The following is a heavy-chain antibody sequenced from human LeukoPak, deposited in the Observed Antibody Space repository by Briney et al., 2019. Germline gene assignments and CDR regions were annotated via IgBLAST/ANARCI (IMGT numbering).Heavy chain of an antibody. CDR1: GGSISSGSYY. Sequence: SSQTLSLTCTVSGGSISSGSYYWSWLRQPAGKGLEWIGRIYTSGSTNYNPSLKSRVIISVDTSKNQFSLELSSVTAADTAVYYCAREDRYCSGGSCYSWGQGTLVTVSS. CDR2: IYTSGST. CDR3: AREDRYCSGGSCYS. V-gene: IGHV4-61*02. J-gene: IGHJ4*02. D-gene: IGHD2-15*01.